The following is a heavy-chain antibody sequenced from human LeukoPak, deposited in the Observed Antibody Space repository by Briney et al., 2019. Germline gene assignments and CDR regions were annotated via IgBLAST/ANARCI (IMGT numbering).Heavy chain of an antibody. CDR3: ARESDRYCSSTSCPNWYDP. D-gene: IGHD2-2*01. CDR2: IYYSGGT. CDR1: GGSISSRSYY. V-gene: IGHV4-39*07. J-gene: IGHJ5*02. Sequence: SETLSLTCTVSGGSISSRSYYWGWIRQPPGTGLEWIGSIYYSGGTYYNPSLKSRVTISVDTSKNQFSLRLSSVTAADTAVYYCARESDRYCSSTSCPNWYDPWGQGTLVTVSS.